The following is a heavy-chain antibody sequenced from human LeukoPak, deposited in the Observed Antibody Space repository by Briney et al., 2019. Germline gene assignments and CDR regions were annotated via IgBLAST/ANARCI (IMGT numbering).Heavy chain of an antibody. CDR2: INHSGST. CDR3: ARDRLGKKNYFDY. V-gene: IGHV4-34*01. D-gene: IGHD3-16*01. CDR1: GGSFSGYY. Sequence: PSETLSLTCAVYGGSFSGYYWSWIRQPPGKGLEWIGEINHSGSTNYNPSLKSRVTISVDTSKNQFSLQLNSVTPEDTAVYYCARDRLGKKNYFDYWGQGTLVTVSS. J-gene: IGHJ4*02.